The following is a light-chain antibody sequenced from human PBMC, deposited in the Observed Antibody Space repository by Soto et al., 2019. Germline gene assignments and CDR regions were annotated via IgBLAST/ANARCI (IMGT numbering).Light chain of an antibody. J-gene: IGLJ2*01. Sequence: QSALTQPASVSGSPGQSITISCTGTSSDVGGYNYVSWYQQHPGKAPKLMIYEVTYRPSGVSNRFSGSRSGNTASLIISGLQAEDEADYYCSSYTSSSTLEVVFGGGTKLTVL. CDR2: EVT. CDR3: SSYTSSSTLEVV. CDR1: SSDVGGYNY. V-gene: IGLV2-14*01.